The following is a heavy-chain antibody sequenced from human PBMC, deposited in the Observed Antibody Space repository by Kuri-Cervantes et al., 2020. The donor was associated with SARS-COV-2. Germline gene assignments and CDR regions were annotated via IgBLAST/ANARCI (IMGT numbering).Heavy chain of an antibody. CDR3: VRLGGLLEWLQTTDYYYYMDV. J-gene: IGHJ6*03. Sequence: SETLSLTCTVSGGSISSSSYYWGWIRQPPGKGLEWIGSIYYSGSTYYNPSLKSRVTISVDTSKNQFSLKLSSVTAADTAVYYCVRLGGLLEWLQTTDYYYYMDVWGKGTTVTVSS. D-gene: IGHD3-3*01. CDR1: GGSISSSSYY. CDR2: IYYSGST. V-gene: IGHV4-39*01.